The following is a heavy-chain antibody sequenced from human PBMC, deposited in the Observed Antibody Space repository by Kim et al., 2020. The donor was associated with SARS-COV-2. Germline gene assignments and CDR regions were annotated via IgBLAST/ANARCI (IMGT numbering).Heavy chain of an antibody. J-gene: IGHJ4*02. Sequence: GSTFYACSVKGRVTISTENSRNTLYLQMNSLRDEDTAIYSCTKDGPLCRNWGQGTLVTVSS. CDR3: TKDGPLCRN. V-gene: IGHV3-23*01. CDR2: GST.